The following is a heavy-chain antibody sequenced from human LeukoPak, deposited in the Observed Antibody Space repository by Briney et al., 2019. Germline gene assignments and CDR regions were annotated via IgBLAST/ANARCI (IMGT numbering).Heavy chain of an antibody. CDR3: ALGAYCGGDCYRWWFDP. D-gene: IGHD2-21*02. J-gene: IGHJ5*02. Sequence: GASVKVSCKASGYTFTSYAMNWVRQAPGQGREWMGWINTNTGNPTYAQGFTGRFVFSLDTSVSTAYLQISSRKAEDTAVYYCALGAYCGGDCYRWWFDPWGQGTLVTVSS. CDR1: GYTFTSYA. V-gene: IGHV7-4-1*02. CDR2: INTNTGNP.